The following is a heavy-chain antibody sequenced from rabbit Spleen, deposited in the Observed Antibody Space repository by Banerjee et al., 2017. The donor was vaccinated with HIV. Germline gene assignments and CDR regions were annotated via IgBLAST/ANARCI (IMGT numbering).Heavy chain of an antibody. Sequence: QSLEEPGGDLVKPGASLTLTCIASGFSCSSSDYMCWVSQAPGKGLEWISCIAGSSSSFTYSATWAKGRFTCSKTSSTTVTLQMPSLTVADTATYFCARDTGSSFSSYGMDLWGPGTLVTVS. CDR2: IAGSSSSFT. D-gene: IGHD8-1*01. CDR1: GFSCSSSDY. J-gene: IGHJ6*01. V-gene: IGHV1S40*01. CDR3: ARDTGSSFSSYGMDL.